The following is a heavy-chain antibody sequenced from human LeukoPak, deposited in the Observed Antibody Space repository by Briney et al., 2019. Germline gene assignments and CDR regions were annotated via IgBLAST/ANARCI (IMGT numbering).Heavy chain of an antibody. D-gene: IGHD3-10*01. CDR3: ARASMVRGVRPPYH. Sequence: PSETLSLTCAVYGGSFSGYYWSWIRQPPGKGLEWIGEINHSGSTNYNPSLKSRVTISVDTSKNQFSLKLSSVTAADTAVYYCARASMVRGVRPPYHWGQGTLVTVSS. CDR2: INHSGST. V-gene: IGHV4-34*01. CDR1: GGSFSGYY. J-gene: IGHJ5*02.